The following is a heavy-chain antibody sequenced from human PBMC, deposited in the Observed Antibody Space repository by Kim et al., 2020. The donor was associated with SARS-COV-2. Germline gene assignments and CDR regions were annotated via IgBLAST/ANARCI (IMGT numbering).Heavy chain of an antibody. V-gene: IGHV1-2*02. CDR3: ARKSYYESSGYDG. J-gene: IGHJ4*02. D-gene: IGHD3-22*01. Sequence: ASVKVSCKASGYTFSDYYMHWVRQAPGQGLEWMGWINPKSGATNYAQKFQGRVTMTRDTSTSTDYMELSSLRPDDTAVYYCARKSYYESSGYDGWGQGTL. CDR1: GYTFSDYY. CDR2: INPKSGAT.